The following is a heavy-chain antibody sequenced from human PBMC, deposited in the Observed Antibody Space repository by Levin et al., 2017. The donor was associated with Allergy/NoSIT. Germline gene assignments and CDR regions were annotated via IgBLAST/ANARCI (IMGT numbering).Heavy chain of an antibody. CDR1: GFTFSSYA. D-gene: IGHD1-14*01. J-gene: IGHJ6*02. V-gene: IGHV3-30-3*01. Sequence: PGGSLRLSCAASGFTFSSYAMHWVRQAPGKGLEWVAVISYDGSNKYYADSVKGRFTISRDNSKNTLYLQMNSLRAEDTAVYYCARDIIHYYYGMDGWGQGTTVTVSS. CDR3: ARDIIHYYYGMDG. CDR2: ISYDGSNK.